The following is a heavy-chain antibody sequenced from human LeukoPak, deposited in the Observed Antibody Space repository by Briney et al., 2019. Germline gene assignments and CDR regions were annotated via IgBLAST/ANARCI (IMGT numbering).Heavy chain of an antibody. J-gene: IGHJ1*01. CDR3: ATYSILNAREFRY. Sequence: GGSLRLSCAGSGFTFSNSWMGWVRQAPGKGLEWVANVQHIGGEAYYVDSVKGRFTISRDNAKNSVYLQMNSLGADDTAVYYCATYSILNAREFRYWGQGALVTVTS. CDR1: GFTFSNSW. V-gene: IGHV3-7*01. D-gene: IGHD4-11*01. CDR2: VQHIGGEA.